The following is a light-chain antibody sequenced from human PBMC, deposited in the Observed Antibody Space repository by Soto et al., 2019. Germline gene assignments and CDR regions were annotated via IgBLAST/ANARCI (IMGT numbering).Light chain of an antibody. CDR2: DAS. V-gene: IGKV3-11*01. CDR1: QSVNIN. Sequence: DIVITQSPSTLSVSPGERATLSCRASQSVNINLAWYQQKPGQTPRLLIYDASNRAAGIPARFSGSGSGTDFTLTISSLEPEDFAVYYCQQRSNWPLTFGGGTKVDIK. J-gene: IGKJ4*01. CDR3: QQRSNWPLT.